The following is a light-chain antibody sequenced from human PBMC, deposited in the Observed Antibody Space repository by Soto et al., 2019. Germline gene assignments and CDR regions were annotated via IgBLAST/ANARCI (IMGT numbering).Light chain of an antibody. CDR3: AAGDDSLSGDTYV. Sequence: QSVLTPPPSASGTPGQRVTISCSGSSSNIGSNYVYWYQQFPGTAPKLLIYRNNQRPSGVPERFSGSKSGTSASLAISGLRCEDEADYYCAAGDDSLSGDTYVFGTGTKVTVL. V-gene: IGLV1-47*01. CDR1: SSNIGSNY. CDR2: RNN. J-gene: IGLJ1*01.